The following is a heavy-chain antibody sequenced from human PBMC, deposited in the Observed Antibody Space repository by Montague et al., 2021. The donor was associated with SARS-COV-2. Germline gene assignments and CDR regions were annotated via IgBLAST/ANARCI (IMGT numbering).Heavy chain of an antibody. CDR2: IYDSDTT. D-gene: IGHD3-9*01. V-gene: IGHV4-61*01. Sequence: SETLSLTCTVSGGSVISDTYFWSWIRQPPGKGLEWIAYIYDSDTTNNNPSFWSRVSMSSNRSKNQFSLKLTSVTPADTAVYYFAKVANILSGFYNHPFEYWGQGILVTVSS. CDR3: AKVANILSGFYNHPFEY. CDR1: GGSVISDTYF. J-gene: IGHJ4*02.